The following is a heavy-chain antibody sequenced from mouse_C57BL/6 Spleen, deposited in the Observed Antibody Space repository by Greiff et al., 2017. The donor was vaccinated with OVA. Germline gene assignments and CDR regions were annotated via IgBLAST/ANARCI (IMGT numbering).Heavy chain of an antibody. CDR1: GYAFSSSW. J-gene: IGHJ3*01. V-gene: IGHV1-82*01. CDR2: IYPGDGDT. Sequence: VKLMESGPELVKPGASVKISCKASGYAFSSSWMNWVKQRPGKGLEWIGRIYPGDGDTNYNGKFKGKATLTADKSSSTAYMQLSSLTSEDSAVYFCARDYYGSSKAYWGQGTLVTVSA. CDR3: ARDYYGSSKAY. D-gene: IGHD1-1*01.